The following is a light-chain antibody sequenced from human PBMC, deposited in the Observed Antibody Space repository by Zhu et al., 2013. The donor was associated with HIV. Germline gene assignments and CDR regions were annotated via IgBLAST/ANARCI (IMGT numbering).Light chain of an antibody. V-gene: IGKV1-39*01. Sequence: DIQMTQSPSSLVCICWRQSHHPSPANSERWHFLNWYQQKPGIAPKLLIYDASTLQSGVPSRFSGSGSGTDFTLTISSLQPEDFATYFCQQSYAIPWTFGRGTKVEV. CDR1: ERWHF. CDR2: DAS. J-gene: IGKJ1*01. CDR3: QQSYAIPWT.